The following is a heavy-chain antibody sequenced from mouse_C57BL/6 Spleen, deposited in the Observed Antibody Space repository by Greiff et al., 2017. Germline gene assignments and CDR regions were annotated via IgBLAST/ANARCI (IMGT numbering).Heavy chain of an antibody. CDR1: GYSITSDY. CDR3: ARTQYGNYGGYYFDY. J-gene: IGHJ2*01. Sequence: EVQLQESGPGLAKPSQTLSLTCTVTGYSITSDYWNWIRKFPGNKLEYMGDISYSGSTYYNPPLKSRISITRDTSKNQYYLQLNSVTTEDTATYYCARTQYGNYGGYYFDYWGQGTTLTVSS. V-gene: IGHV3-8*01. CDR2: ISYSGST. D-gene: IGHD2-1*01.